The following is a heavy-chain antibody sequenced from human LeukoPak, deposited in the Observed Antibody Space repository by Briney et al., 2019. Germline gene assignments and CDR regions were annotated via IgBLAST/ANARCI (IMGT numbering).Heavy chain of an antibody. CDR3: ARDRAYCGGDCLLYGMDV. CDR1: GVSISSGGYY. J-gene: IGHJ6*02. D-gene: IGHD2-21*02. CDR2: IYYSGST. V-gene: IGHV4-31*03. Sequence: PSQTLSLTCTVSGVSISSGGYYWSWIRQHPGKGLEWIGYIYYSGSTYYNPSLKSRITISVDTSKNQFSLKLSSVTAADTAVYYCARDRAYCGGDCLLYGMDVWGQGTTVTVSS.